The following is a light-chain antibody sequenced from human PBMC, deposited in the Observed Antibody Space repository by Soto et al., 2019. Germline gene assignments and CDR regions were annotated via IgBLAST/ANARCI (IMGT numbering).Light chain of an antibody. CDR2: AAS. J-gene: IGKJ3*01. V-gene: IGKV1-27*01. Sequence: DIQMTQSPTSLSASVGDRVTITCRASQGLRNFVAWYQQKPGKAPKLLIYAASTLQSGVPSRFSGSGSGTDFTLTINSLQPEDVATYSCQKSSSVPVFGPGTKVEIK. CDR3: QKSSSVPV. CDR1: QGLRNF.